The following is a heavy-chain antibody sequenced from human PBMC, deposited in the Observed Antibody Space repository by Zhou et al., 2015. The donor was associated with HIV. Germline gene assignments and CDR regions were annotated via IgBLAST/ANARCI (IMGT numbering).Heavy chain of an antibody. CDR1: GGTFSSYT. Sequence: QVQLVQSGAEVKKPGSSVKVSCKASGGTFSSYTISWVRQAPGQGLEWMGRIIPILGIANYAQKFQGRVTITADKSTSTAYMELSSLRSEDTAVYYCARDSDHCSGGSCFGQYYYYYGMDVWGQGTTVTVSS. D-gene: IGHD2-15*01. J-gene: IGHJ6*02. V-gene: IGHV1-69*08. CDR2: IIPILGIA. CDR3: ARDSDHCSGGSCFGQYYYYYGMDV.